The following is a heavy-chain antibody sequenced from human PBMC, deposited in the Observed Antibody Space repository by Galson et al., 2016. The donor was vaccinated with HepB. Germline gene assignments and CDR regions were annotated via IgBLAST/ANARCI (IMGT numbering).Heavy chain of an antibody. CDR2: ISGNGGSI. J-gene: IGHJ5*02. CDR3: ARDRGYSGYGAYNWFDP. CDR1: GLTFSSYA. Sequence: SLRLSCAASGLTFSSYAMSWVRQTPGKGLEWVSAISGNGGSIYNADSVKGRFTISRDNSKNTLYLQMNSLRGEDTAVYYCARDRGYSGYGAYNWFDPWGQGTLVTVSS. V-gene: IGHV3-23*01. D-gene: IGHD5-12*01.